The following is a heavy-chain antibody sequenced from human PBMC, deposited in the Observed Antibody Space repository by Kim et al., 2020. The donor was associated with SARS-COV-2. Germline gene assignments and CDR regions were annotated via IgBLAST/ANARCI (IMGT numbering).Heavy chain of an antibody. V-gene: IGHV1-69*13. D-gene: IGHD3-10*01. J-gene: IGHJ6*02. CDR2: IIPIFGTA. CDR1: GGTFSSYA. Sequence: SVKVSCKASGGTFSSYAISWVRQAPGQGLEWMGGIIPIFGTANYAQKFQGRVTITADESTSTAYMELSSLRSEDTAVYYCASNYYGSGSYWVRNYYYYYGMDVWGQGTTVTVSS. CDR3: ASNYYGSGSYWVRNYYYYYGMDV.